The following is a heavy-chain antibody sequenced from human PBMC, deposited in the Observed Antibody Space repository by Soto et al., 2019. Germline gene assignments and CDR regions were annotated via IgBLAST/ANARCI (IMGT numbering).Heavy chain of an antibody. V-gene: IGHV4-39*01. CDR1: GGSISSSNYY. Sequence: QLQLRESGPGLVKPSETLSLTCTVSGGSISSSNYYWAWIRQSPGKGLEWIGSVYYNGFTYYNPSHKSRVTISVDKSKNQFSLKLTSVTAADTAVYYCARMGDFWSGPGELDPWGQGTLVTVSS. CDR3: ARMGDFWSGPGELDP. J-gene: IGHJ5*02. CDR2: VYYNGFT. D-gene: IGHD3-3*01.